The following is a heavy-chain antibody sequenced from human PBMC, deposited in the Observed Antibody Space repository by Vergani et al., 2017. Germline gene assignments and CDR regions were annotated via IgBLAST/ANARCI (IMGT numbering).Heavy chain of an antibody. V-gene: IGHV3-21*02. J-gene: IGHJ2*01. CDR1: GFIFSDYN. CDR3: VKDIAASGNYWYFDL. D-gene: IGHD6-13*01. CDR2: ISGRSSYV. Sequence: EVQVVQSGGGLVKPGGSLRLSCETSGFIFSDYNLNWVRQAPGSGLEWVASISGRSSYVNYAVSVKGRITIARENAKNSLYLQMNSLRAEDTALYYCVKDIAASGNYWYFDLWGRGTLVTVSS.